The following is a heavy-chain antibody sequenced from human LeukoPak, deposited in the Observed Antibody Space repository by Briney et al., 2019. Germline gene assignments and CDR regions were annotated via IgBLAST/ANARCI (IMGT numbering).Heavy chain of an antibody. Sequence: PGGSLRLSCAASGFTLSSYAMSWVRQAPGKGLEWVSAICGSGGSTYYADSEKGRFTISRDNSKNTLYLQMNSLRAEDTAVYYCARAYYDFWSGYYTRYYYGMDVWGQGTTVTVSS. CDR3: ARAYYDFWSGYYTRYYYGMDV. D-gene: IGHD3-3*01. CDR1: GFTLSSYA. V-gene: IGHV3-23*01. J-gene: IGHJ6*02. CDR2: ICGSGGST.